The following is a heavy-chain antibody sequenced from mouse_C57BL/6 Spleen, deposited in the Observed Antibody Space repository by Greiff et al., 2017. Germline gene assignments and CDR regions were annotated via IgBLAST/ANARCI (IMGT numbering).Heavy chain of an antibody. V-gene: IGHV1-19*01. CDR2: INPYNGGT. CDR1: GYTFTDYY. J-gene: IGHJ4*01. D-gene: IGHD1-1*01. Sequence: VQLQQSGPVLVKPGASVKMSCQASGYTFTDYYMNWVKRSHGKSLEWIGGINPYNGGTSYNQKFKGKATLTVDTSSSPAYMELNSLTSENSAIYDCARVEGGNSDVNYYAMDYWGQGTPVTVSA. CDR3: ARVEGGNSDVNYYAMDY.